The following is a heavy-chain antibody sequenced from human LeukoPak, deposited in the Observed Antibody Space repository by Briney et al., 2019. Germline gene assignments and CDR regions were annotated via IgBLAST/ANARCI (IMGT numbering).Heavy chain of an antibody. D-gene: IGHD3-22*01. V-gene: IGHV1-69*05. CDR2: ITPIFGTA. J-gene: IGHJ3*02. CDR3: ASPGYSYYYDSSEFDAFDI. CDR1: GGTFSSYA. Sequence: ASVKVSCKASGGTFSSYAISWVRQAPGQGLEWMGRITPIFGTANCAQKFQGRVTITTDESTSTAYMELSSLRSEDTAVYYCASPGYSYYYDSSEFDAFDIWGQGTMVTVSS.